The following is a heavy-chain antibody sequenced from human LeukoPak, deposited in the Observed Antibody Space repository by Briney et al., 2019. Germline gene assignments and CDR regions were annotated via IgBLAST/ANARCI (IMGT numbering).Heavy chain of an antibody. Sequence: GASVKVSCKASGYTLTSYAIHWVRQAPGQRPEWMGWINTGNGNTKYSQKFQGRVTITRDTSANTAYMELSSLRFEDTAVYYCARGGSRMTTFYIIDYWGRGTLVTVSS. CDR3: ARGGSRMTTFYIIDY. CDR1: GYTLTSYA. CDR2: INTGNGNT. V-gene: IGHV1-3*04. J-gene: IGHJ4*02. D-gene: IGHD4-11*01.